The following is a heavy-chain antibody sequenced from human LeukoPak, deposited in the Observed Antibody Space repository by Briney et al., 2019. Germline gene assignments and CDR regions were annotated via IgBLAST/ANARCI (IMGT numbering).Heavy chain of an antibody. CDR3: AKDRDIVVVPAAIRQGLDY. D-gene: IGHD2-2*01. CDR1: GFTFSTYE. CDR2: ISSSGSII. Sequence: PGGSLRLSCAASGFTFSTYEMNWVRQAPGKGLEWVSYISSSGSIIYYADSVKGRFTISRDNSKNTLYLQMNSLRAEDTAVYYCAKDRDIVVVPAAIRQGLDYWGQGTLVTVSS. V-gene: IGHV3-48*03. J-gene: IGHJ4*02.